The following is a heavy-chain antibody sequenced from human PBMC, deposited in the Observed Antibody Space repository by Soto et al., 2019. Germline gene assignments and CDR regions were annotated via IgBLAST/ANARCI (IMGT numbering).Heavy chain of an antibody. CDR3: ARGIPIAVAGACDY. Sequence: QVQLVESGGGVVQPGRYLRLSCAASGLTFSSDSMHWDRQAPGKGQEWVAVISYDGSNKYYADSVKGRFTISRDNSKNTLYLQMNSLRAEDTAVYYCARGIPIAVAGACDYWGQGTLVTVSS. D-gene: IGHD6-19*01. J-gene: IGHJ4*02. CDR1: GLTFSSDS. V-gene: IGHV3-30-3*01. CDR2: ISYDGSNK.